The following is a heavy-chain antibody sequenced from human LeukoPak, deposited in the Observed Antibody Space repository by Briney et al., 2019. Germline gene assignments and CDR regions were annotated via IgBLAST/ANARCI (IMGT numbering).Heavy chain of an antibody. CDR3: ARATGDYFDWLFQEAFDI. J-gene: IGHJ3*02. CDR1: RGTFSSYA. Sequence: SVKVSCKASRGTFSSYAISWVRQAPGQRLEWMGGIIPIFGTASYAQKFQGRVTITADESTSTAYMELSSLRSEDTAVYYCARATGDYFDWLFQEAFDIWGQGTMVTVSS. V-gene: IGHV1-69*01. CDR2: IIPIFGTA. D-gene: IGHD3-9*01.